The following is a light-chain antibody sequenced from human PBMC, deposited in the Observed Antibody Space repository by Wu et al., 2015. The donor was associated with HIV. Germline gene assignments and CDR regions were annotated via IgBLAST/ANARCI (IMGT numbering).Light chain of an antibody. CDR3: QQRSNWPPKLT. CDR2: DAS. Sequence: EIVLTQSPATLSLSPGERVTLSCRASQSVGSYLAWYQQKPGQAPRLLIYDASNRATGIPARFSGSGSGTDFTLTISSLEPEDFAVYYCQQRSNWPPKLTFGGGTKVEIK. CDR1: QSVGSY. J-gene: IGKJ4*01. V-gene: IGKV3-11*01.